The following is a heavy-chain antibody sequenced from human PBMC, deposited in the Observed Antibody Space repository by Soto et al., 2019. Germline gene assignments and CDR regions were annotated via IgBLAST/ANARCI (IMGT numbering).Heavy chain of an antibody. J-gene: IGHJ4*02. CDR3: ARRWGTSFDF. Sequence: QVQLQESGPGLVKPSETLSLTCTVSGGSISSYYWSWIRQPPGKGLEWIGYIYYSGSTNYNTSLKSRVTIPVDTSKNQFSLKVSSVTAADTAVYYCARRWGTSFDFWGQGTLVSVSS. CDR2: IYYSGST. D-gene: IGHD7-27*01. CDR1: GGSISSYY. V-gene: IGHV4-59*01.